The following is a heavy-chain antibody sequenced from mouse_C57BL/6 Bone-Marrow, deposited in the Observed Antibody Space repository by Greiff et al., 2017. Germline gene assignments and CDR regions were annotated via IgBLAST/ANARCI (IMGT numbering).Heavy chain of an antibody. J-gene: IGHJ2*01. CDR3: AREGYYYGSRGDLDY. D-gene: IGHD1-1*01. V-gene: IGHV1-55*01. Sequence: QVQLQQPGAELVKPGASVKMSCKASGYTFTSYWITWVKQRPGQGLEWIGDIHPGSGSTNYNEKFKSKATLTVDTSSRPASMQLSSLTSKDSAVYDYAREGYYYGSRGDLDYWGQGTTLTVSS. CDR1: GYTFTSYW. CDR2: IHPGSGST.